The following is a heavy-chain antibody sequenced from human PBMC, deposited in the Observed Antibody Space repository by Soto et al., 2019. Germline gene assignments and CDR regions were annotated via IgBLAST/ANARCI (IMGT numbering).Heavy chain of an antibody. D-gene: IGHD4-17*01. CDR2: LNWNGART. V-gene: IGHV3-20*04. CDR3: TREGDYGDYIGWYFDL. Sequence: EVQLVESGGSVVRPGGSLRLSCVVSGFTSGDYGMSWVRQGPGKGLGWVAGLNWNGARTTYADSVKGRFTVSRDNAKNSLYLQMNSLRAEDTAFYYCTREGDYGDYIGWYFDLWGRSTLVTVSS. CDR1: GFTSGDYG. J-gene: IGHJ2*01.